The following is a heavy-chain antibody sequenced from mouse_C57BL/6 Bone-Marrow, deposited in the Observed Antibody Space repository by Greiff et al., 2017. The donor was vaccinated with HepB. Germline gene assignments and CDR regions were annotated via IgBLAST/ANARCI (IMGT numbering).Heavy chain of an antibody. CDR1: GFTFSDYG. V-gene: IGHV5-15*04. D-gene: IGHD2-1*01. CDR2: ISNLAYSI. CDR3: ARRYGNYKGYYYAMDY. J-gene: IGHJ4*01. Sequence: EVKLVESGGGLVQPGGSLKLSCAASGFTFSDYGMAWVRQAPRKGPEWVAFISNLAYSIYYADTVTGRFTISRENAKNTLYLEMSSLRSEDTAMYYCARRYGNYKGYYYAMDYWGQGTSVTVSS.